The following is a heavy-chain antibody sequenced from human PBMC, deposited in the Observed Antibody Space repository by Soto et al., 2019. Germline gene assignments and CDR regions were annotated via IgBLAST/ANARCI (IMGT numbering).Heavy chain of an antibody. CDR3: VGTGTTDDY. J-gene: IGHJ4*02. Sequence: QVQLQESGPGLVKPSQTLSLTCTVSGASVSSGDYYWSCIRQPPGKGLEWIGYIYSSGGSYYNPSLNGRLTISIDTSKNQFSLKLNSVTVADTAIYYCVGTGTTDDYWGRGTLVTVSS. V-gene: IGHV4-30-4*01. CDR2: IYSSGGS. D-gene: IGHD1-1*01. CDR1: GASVSSGDYY.